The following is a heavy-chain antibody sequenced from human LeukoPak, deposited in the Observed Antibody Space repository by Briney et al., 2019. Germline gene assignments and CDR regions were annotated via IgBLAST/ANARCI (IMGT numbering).Heavy chain of an antibody. J-gene: IGHJ4*02. D-gene: IGHD5-18*01. CDR2: ISYDGSNK. CDR3: AKEPGGYTYGTGYYFDY. V-gene: IGHV3-30*18. Sequence: GRSLRLSCAASGFIFSSYGMHWVRQAPGKGLEWVAVISYDGSNKYYADSVKGRFTISRDNSKNTLYLQMNSLRAEDTAVYYCAKEPGGYTYGTGYYFDYWGQGTLVTVSS. CDR1: GFIFSSYG.